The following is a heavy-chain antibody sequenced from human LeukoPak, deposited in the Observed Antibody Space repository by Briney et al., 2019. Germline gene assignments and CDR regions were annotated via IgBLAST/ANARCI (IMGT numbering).Heavy chain of an antibody. CDR2: IYYSGST. Sequence: SETLSLTCTVSGGSISSYYWSWIRQPPGKGLEWIGYIYYSGSTNYNPSLKSRVTISVDTSKNQFSLKLSSVTAADTAVYYCARVAGATTGVSAYNWLDPWGQGTLVTVSS. CDR1: GGSISSYY. J-gene: IGHJ5*02. CDR3: ARVAGATTGVSAYNWLDP. V-gene: IGHV4-59*01. D-gene: IGHD1-26*01.